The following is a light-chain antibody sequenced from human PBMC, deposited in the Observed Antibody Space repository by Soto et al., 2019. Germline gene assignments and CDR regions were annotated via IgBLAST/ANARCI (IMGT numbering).Light chain of an antibody. CDR1: ETVSSN. CDR2: SAS. V-gene: IGKV3D-15*01. CDR3: QQYNNWPRAT. Sequence: ETVMTQSPVTLSVSPGERVTLSCRASETVSSNLAWYQQKPGQAPRLLIYSASSRATGIPDRFSGSGSGTEFNLTISSLQSEDFGVYYCQQYNNWPRATFGGGTKVDIK. J-gene: IGKJ4*01.